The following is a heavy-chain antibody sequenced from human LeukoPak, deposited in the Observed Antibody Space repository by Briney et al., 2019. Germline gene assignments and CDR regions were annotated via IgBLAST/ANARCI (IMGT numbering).Heavy chain of an antibody. Sequence: PSETLSLTCTVSGGSISSYYWSWIRQPPGKGLEWIGYIYYSGSTNYNPSLKSRVTISVDTSKNQFSLKLSSVTAADTAVYYCARGKYNRGYSYGSFDYWGQGTLVTVSS. D-gene: IGHD5-18*01. CDR3: ARGKYNRGYSYGSFDY. J-gene: IGHJ4*02. CDR1: GGSISSYY. V-gene: IGHV4-59*01. CDR2: IYYSGST.